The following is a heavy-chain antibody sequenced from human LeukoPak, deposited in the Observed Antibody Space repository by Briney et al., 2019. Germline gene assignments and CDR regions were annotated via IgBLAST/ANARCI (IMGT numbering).Heavy chain of an antibody. V-gene: IGHV1-8*03. CDR2: MNPNSGNT. J-gene: IGHJ6*03. CDR1: GYTFTSYD. Sequence: ASVKVSCKASGYTFTSYDINWVRQATGQGLEWMGWMNPNSGNTGYAQKFQGRVTITRNTSISTAYMELSSLRSEDTAVYYCARGGYYDFWSGYYTSYYYYYMDVWGKGTTVTVSS. D-gene: IGHD3-3*01. CDR3: ARGGYYDFWSGYYTSYYYYYMDV.